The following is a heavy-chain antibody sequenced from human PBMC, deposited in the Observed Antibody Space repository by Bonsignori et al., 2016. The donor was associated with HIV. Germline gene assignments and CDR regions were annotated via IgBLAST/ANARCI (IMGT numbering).Heavy chain of an antibody. D-gene: IGHD2-2*01. CDR3: ARRDCSSISCYYFDY. CDR1: GYSISSGYY. Sequence: SETLSLTCAVSGYSISSGYYWGWIRQPPGKGLEWIGSIYHGGSTYYNPSLKSRVTISLDTSKNQFSLKLSSVTAADTAVYYCARRDCSSISCYYFDYWGQGTLVTVSS. CDR2: IYHGGST. J-gene: IGHJ4*02. V-gene: IGHV4-38-2*01.